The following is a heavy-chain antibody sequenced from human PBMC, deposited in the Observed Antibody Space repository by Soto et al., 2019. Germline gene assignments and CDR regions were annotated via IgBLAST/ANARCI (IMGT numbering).Heavy chain of an antibody. J-gene: IGHJ6*02. CDR1: GCSFTSYW. CDR3: ATSTGGYTYYYYGMDV. CDR2: IYPGDSDT. Sequence: PGESLKISCKGSGCSFTSYWIGWVRQMPGKGLEWMGIIYPGDSDTRYSPSFQGQVTISADKSISTAYLQWSSLKASDTAMYYCATSTGGYTYYYYGMDVWGQGTTVTVSS. D-gene: IGHD1-26*01. V-gene: IGHV5-51*01.